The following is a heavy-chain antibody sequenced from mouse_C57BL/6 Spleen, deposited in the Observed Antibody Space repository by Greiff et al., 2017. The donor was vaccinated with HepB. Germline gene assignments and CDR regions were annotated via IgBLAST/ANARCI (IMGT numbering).Heavy chain of an antibody. CDR1: GYTFTSYW. CDR3: ARGGLGAVVATRGYFDV. J-gene: IGHJ1*03. CDR2: IDPSDSYT. V-gene: IGHV1-69*01. D-gene: IGHD1-1*01. Sequence: QVQLKQPGAELVMPGASVKLSCKASGYTFTSYWMHWVKQRPGQGLEWIGEIDPSDSYTNYNQKFKGKSTLTVDKSSSTAYMQLSSLTSEDSAVYYCARGGLGAVVATRGYFDVWGTGTTVTVSS.